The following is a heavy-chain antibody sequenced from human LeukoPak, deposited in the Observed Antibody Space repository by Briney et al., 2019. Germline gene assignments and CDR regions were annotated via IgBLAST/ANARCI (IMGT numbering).Heavy chain of an antibody. CDR2: ISAYNGNT. CDR1: GYTFTSYG. CDR3: ASFSYDSSGYYMDV. Sequence: ASVKVSCKASGYTFTSYGISWVRQAPGQGLECMGWISAYNGNTNYAQKLQGRVTMTTDTSTSTAYMELRSLRSDDTAVYYCASFSYDSSGYYMDVWGKGTTVTVSS. V-gene: IGHV1-18*01. D-gene: IGHD3-22*01. J-gene: IGHJ6*03.